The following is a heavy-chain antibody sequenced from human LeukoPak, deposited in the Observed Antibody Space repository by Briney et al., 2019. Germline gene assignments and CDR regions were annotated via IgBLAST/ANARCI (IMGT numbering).Heavy chain of an antibody. V-gene: IGHV1-18*01. CDR3: AGDIGAAGWTSSGWFTTPDH. Sequence: ASVKVSCKASGYTFTSYGISWVRQVPGQGLEWMGWISSYNGNTNYAHKFQGRVAMTTDTSTTTTHMELRSLRSDDTAVYYCAGDIGAAGWTSSGWFTTPDHWGQGTLVTVSS. CDR1: GYTFTSYG. J-gene: IGHJ4*02. D-gene: IGHD6-19*01. CDR2: ISSYNGNT.